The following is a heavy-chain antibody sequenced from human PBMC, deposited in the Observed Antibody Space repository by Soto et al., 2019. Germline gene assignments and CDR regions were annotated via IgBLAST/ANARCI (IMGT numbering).Heavy chain of an antibody. Sequence: QVQLVESGGGVVQPGRSLRLSCAASGFTFSTYGMHWVRQAPGKGLEWVAVIWHDGRIKYYADSVKGRVSISRDNSKNTLYLQMNSLRAEDTAVYHCAGQMYNCGSGSWGAVDYWGQGTLVTVSS. D-gene: IGHD3-10*01. V-gene: IGHV3-33*03. CDR1: GFTFSTYG. J-gene: IGHJ4*02. CDR3: AGQMYNCGSGSWGAVDY. CDR2: IWHDGRIK.